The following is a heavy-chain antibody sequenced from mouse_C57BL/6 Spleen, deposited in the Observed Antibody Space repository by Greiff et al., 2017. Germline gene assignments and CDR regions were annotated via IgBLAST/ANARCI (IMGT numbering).Heavy chain of an antibody. CDR3: ARGSSGHVWFAY. CDR1: GFTFSSYA. J-gene: IGHJ3*01. D-gene: IGHD3-2*02. Sequence: EVKLVESGGGLVKPGGSLKLSCAASGFTFSSYAMSWVRQTPEKRLEWVATISDGGSYTYYPDNVKGRFTISRDNAKNNLYLQMSHLKSEDTAMYYCARGSSGHVWFAYWGQGTLVTVSA. CDR2: ISDGGSYT. V-gene: IGHV5-4*03.